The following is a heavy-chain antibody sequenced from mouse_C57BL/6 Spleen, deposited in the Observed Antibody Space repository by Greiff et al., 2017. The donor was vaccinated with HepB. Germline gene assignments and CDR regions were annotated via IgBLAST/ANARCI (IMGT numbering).Heavy chain of an antibody. Sequence: VQLQQPGAELVRPGPSVKLSCKASGYTFTSYWMHWVKQRPGQGLEWIGVIDPSDSYTNYNQKFKGKATLTVDTSSSTAYMQLSSLTSEDSAVYYCARGGSYYGSTHWYFDVWGTGTTVTVSS. CDR1: GYTFTSYW. J-gene: IGHJ1*03. CDR3: ARGGSYYGSTHWYFDV. CDR2: IDPSDSYT. D-gene: IGHD1-1*01. V-gene: IGHV1-59*01.